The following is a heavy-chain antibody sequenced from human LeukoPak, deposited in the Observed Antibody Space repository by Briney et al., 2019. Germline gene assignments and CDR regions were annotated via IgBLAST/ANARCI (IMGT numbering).Heavy chain of an antibody. CDR2: INGDGSTT. CDR1: GFTFSTYW. D-gene: IGHD2/OR15-2a*01. J-gene: IGHJ4*02. CDR3: ARVVLSGAYQIDF. V-gene: IGHV3-74*01. Sequence: GGSLRLSCAASGFTFSTYWMHWVRQAPGTGLVWVSRINGDGSTTTYANSVKGRFTISRDNAKSTLYLQVNSLRVEDAAVYYCARVVLSGAYQIDFWGQGTLVTVSS.